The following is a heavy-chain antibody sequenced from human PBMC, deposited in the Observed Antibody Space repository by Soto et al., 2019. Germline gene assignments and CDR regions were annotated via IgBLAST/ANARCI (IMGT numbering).Heavy chain of an antibody. D-gene: IGHD3-10*01. CDR1: GASIDNYY. J-gene: IGHJ4*02. CDR2: VYHNGNT. CDR3: ARENSGSPGDY. Sequence: SETLSLTCTVSGASIDNYYWSWIRQPPGEGLEWIAYVYHNGNTNYNPSLKSRVTISLDTSKNQFSLKLNSVTAADTAMYYCARENSGSPGDYWGQGILVTVSS. V-gene: IGHV4-59*01.